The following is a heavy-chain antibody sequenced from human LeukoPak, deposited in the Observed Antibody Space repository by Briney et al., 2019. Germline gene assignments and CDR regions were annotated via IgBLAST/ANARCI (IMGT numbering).Heavy chain of an antibody. J-gene: IGHJ6*03. CDR2: IHYSGST. CDR1: GGSISSSSYY. Sequence: PSETLSLTCTVSGGSISSSSYYWGWIRQPPGKGLEWIGSIHYSGSTYYNPSLKSRVTISVDTSKNQFSLKLSSVTAADTAVYYCARHGNCSSTSCYIYYYYYMDVWGKGTTVTVSS. CDR3: ARHGNCSSTSCYIYYYYYMDV. D-gene: IGHD2-2*02. V-gene: IGHV4-39*01.